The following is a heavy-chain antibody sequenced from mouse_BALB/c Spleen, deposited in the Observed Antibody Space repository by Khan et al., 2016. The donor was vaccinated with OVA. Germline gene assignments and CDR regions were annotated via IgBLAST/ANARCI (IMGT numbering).Heavy chain of an antibody. Sequence: QVQLQQSGAELARPGASVRMSCKASGYTFTSNTMHWIKQRPGQGLEWIGYINPRSGYTNYNQNFKDKATLTADKSSSTAYMQLSSLISEDSAVYYCARRTTGYTMDSWGQGTSVTVSS. CDR1: GYTFTSNT. D-gene: IGHD2-14*01. CDR2: INPRSGYT. V-gene: IGHV1-4*01. J-gene: IGHJ4*01. CDR3: ARRTTGYTMDS.